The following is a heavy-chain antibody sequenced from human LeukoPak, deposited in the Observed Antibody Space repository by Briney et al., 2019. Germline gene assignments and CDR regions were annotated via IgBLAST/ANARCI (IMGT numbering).Heavy chain of an antibody. Sequence: SGGSLRLSCAASGFTFDDYGMSWVRQAPGKGLEWVSVIYSGGSTYYADSVKGRFTISRDNSKSTLYIQMNSLRAEDTAVYYCARAKPKNMVRGLIMRRESRYYFDYWGQGTLVTVSS. J-gene: IGHJ4*02. CDR2: IYSGGST. D-gene: IGHD3-10*01. CDR1: GFTFDDYG. V-gene: IGHV3-53*01. CDR3: ARAKPKNMVRGLIMRRESRYYFDY.